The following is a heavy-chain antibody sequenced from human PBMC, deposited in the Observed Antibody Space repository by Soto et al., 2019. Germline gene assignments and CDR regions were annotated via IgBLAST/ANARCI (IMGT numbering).Heavy chain of an antibody. Sequence: QVQLQESGPGLVKPSQTLSVTCTVSGGSVSSDDYSWSWIRQHPGKGLEWIGYIRDSGSTYYNPCGEGGGRRSVGACESGVSLRLRWVGGAGTAVGEGAGARGDCGDWWGQGT. V-gene: IGHV4-31*03. CDR3: AGARGDCGDW. CDR1: GGSVSSDDYS. J-gene: IGHJ4*02. D-gene: IGHD2-21*02. CDR2: IRDSGST.